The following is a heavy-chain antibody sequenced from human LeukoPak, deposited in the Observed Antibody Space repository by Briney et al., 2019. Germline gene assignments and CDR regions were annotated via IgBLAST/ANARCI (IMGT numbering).Heavy chain of an antibody. D-gene: IGHD2/OR15-2a*01. CDR3: ARGWGRFSN. Sequence: SETLSLTCAVSGASIRRDWWSWVRQPPGKGLEWIGEIYHTGTTNYNPSLKSRVTISVDTSKNQFSLKLSSVTAADTAVYYCARGWGRFSNWGQGTLVTVSS. CDR1: GASIRRDW. V-gene: IGHV4-4*02. J-gene: IGHJ4*02. CDR2: IYHTGTT.